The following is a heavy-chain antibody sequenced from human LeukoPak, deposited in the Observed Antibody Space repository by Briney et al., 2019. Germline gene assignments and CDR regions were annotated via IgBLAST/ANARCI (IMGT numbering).Heavy chain of an antibody. CDR1: GFTFRRYG. V-gene: IGHV3-23*01. J-gene: IGHJ5*02. D-gene: IGHD4-17*01. CDR2: ISGSGDST. CDR3: AKFFYDYGDFDNWFDP. Sequence: GGSLRLSCAASGFTFRRYGMSWVRQAAGKGLKWVSSISGSGDSTYYADSVKGRFTISRDNSKNTLYLQMNSLRTEDTAVYYCAKFFYDYGDFDNWFDPWGQGTLVTVSS.